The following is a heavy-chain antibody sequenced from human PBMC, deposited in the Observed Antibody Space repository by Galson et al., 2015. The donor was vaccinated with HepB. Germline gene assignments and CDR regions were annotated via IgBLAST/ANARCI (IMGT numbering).Heavy chain of an antibody. D-gene: IGHD5-18*01. CDR3: ARDLNPDTHDY. CDR2: IAPFSDDT. Sequence: SVKVSCKASGYTFTRCSMNWVRQAPGQGLEWMGRIAPFSDDTRYAQKFQDRVTLTTDRYTSTVYMELRSLGSDDTAVYYCARDLNPDTHDYGGQGTLVTVSS. CDR1: GYTFTRCS. J-gene: IGHJ4*02. V-gene: IGHV1-18*01.